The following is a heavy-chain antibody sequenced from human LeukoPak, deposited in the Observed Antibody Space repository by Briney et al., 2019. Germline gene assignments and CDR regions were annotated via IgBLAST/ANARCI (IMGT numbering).Heavy chain of an antibody. J-gene: IGHJ4*02. Sequence: PGGSLRLSCAASGFTSSSYAMSWVRQAPGKGLEWVSGISGSGDNTNYADSVKGRFTISRDNSKNTLYLQMNSLRAEDTAVYYCAKDVGGYDGGLDYWGQGTLVTVSS. V-gene: IGHV3-23*01. CDR3: AKDVGGYDGGLDY. CDR1: GFTSSSYA. D-gene: IGHD5-12*01. CDR2: ISGSGDNT.